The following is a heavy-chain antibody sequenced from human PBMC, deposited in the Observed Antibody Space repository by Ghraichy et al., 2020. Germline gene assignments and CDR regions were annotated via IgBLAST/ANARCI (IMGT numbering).Heavy chain of an antibody. CDR2: IYYSGST. CDR3: ARGVQWGIAVAGTRYYGMDV. Sequence: SETLSLTCTVSGGSISSYYWSWIRQPPGKGLEWIGYIYYSGSTNYNPSLKSRVTISVDTSKNQFSLKLSSVTAAVTAVYYCARGVQWGIAVAGTRYYGMDVWGQGTTVTVSS. V-gene: IGHV4-59*01. D-gene: IGHD6-19*01. CDR1: GGSISSYY. J-gene: IGHJ6*02.